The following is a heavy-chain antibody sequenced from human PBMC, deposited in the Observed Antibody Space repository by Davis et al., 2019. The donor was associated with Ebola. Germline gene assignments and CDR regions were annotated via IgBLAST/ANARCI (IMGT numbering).Heavy chain of an antibody. D-gene: IGHD2-15*01. CDR3: AKSGDIVVVVAAPIDY. CDR1: GFTFSSYG. Sequence: GESLKISCAASGFTFSSYGMHWVRQAPGKGLEWVAVISYDGSNEYHADSVKGRFTISRDNSKNTLYLQMNSLRAEDTAVYYCAKSGDIVVVVAAPIDYWGQGTLVTVSS. J-gene: IGHJ4*02. CDR2: ISYDGSNE. V-gene: IGHV3-30*18.